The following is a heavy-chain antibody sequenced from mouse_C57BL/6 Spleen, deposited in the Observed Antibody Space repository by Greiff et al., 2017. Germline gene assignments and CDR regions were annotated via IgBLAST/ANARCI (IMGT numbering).Heavy chain of an antibody. D-gene: IGHD2-5*01. J-gene: IGHJ4*01. CDR3: ARRYSNYVYAMDY. CDR2: INPSSGYT. Sequence: QVQLKESGAELARPGASVKMSCKASGYTFTSYTMHWVKQRPGQGLEWIGYINPSSGYTKYNQKFKVKATLTADKSSSTAYMQLSSLTSEDSAVYYCARRYSNYVYAMDYWGQGTSVTVSS. V-gene: IGHV1-4*01. CDR1: GYTFTSYT.